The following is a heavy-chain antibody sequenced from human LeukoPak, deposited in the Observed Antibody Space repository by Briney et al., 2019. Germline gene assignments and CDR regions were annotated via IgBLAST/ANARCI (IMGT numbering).Heavy chain of an antibody. D-gene: IGHD6-19*01. J-gene: IGHJ3*02. CDR1: GGSIRSSYYY. CDR3: ARGPNRSGWYRVGAFDI. CDR2: INHSGST. V-gene: IGHV4-39*07. Sequence: SETLSLTCTVSGGSIRSSYYYWGWIRQPPGKGLEWIGEINHSGSTNYNPSLKSRVTISVDTSKNQFSLKLSSVTAADTAVYYCARGPNRSGWYRVGAFDIWGQGTMVTVSS.